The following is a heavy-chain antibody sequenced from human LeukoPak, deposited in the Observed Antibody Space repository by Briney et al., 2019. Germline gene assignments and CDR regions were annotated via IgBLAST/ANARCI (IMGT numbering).Heavy chain of an antibody. CDR2: INHSGST. J-gene: IGHJ4*02. CDR1: GGSFSGYY. Sequence: SETLSLTCAVYGGSFSGYYWSWIRQPPGKGLEWIGEINHSGSTNYNPSLKSRVTISVDTSKNQFSLKLSSVTAADTAVYYCARGNSYGLRRLQFWGQGTLVTVSS. CDR3: ARGNSYGLRRLQF. V-gene: IGHV4-34*01. D-gene: IGHD5-24*01.